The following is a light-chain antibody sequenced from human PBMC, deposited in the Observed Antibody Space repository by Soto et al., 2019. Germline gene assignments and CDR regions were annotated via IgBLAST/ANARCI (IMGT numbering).Light chain of an antibody. CDR1: QSFISN. V-gene: IGKV3-15*01. CDR2: GAS. J-gene: IGKJ3*01. Sequence: EMVMPQSPVTLSVSPGESATLSCRARQSFISNLAWYQQKPGQAPRLLIYGASTRATGIPDRFSGSGSGTEFTLTISSLQSGDFAVYYCQQYNRWPFTFGPGTKVDIK. CDR3: QQYNRWPFT.